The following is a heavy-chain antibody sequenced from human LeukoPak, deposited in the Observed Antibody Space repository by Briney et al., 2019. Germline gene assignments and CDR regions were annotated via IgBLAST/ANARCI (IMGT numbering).Heavy chain of an antibody. V-gene: IGHV3-7*04. CDR1: GFSFSSNW. CDR2: INQDGSEK. CDR3: ARNYD. D-gene: IGHD3-16*01. Sequence: GGSLRLSCAASGFSFSSNWMSWVRQAPGKGLEWVANINQDGSEKYYVDSVKGRFTISRDNAKNSLYLQMNSLRAEDTAVYYCARNYDWGQGSLVTVSS. J-gene: IGHJ4*02.